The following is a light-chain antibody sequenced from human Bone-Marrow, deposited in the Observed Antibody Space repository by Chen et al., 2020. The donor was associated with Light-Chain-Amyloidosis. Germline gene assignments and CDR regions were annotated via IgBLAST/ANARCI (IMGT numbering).Light chain of an antibody. V-gene: IGKV2-28*01. J-gene: IGKJ2*01. CDR2: LAF. Sequence: VGLTHSPLSLSVSPGESASISCRASQSHRHSRGYTYLDWYLQKPGQSPQLLFYLAFTRASGVPDRFSASGSGTDFTLTITTVEAEDVGVYYCMQALQTPQYSFGQGTKLEI. CDR3: MQALQTPQYS. CDR1: QSHRHSRGYTY.